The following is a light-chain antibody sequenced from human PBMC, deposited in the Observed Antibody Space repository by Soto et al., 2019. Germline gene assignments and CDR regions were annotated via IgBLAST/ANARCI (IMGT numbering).Light chain of an antibody. CDR1: RSVSSW. Sequence: DIQMTQSPSTLSASVGDRVTITCRASRSVSSWLAWYQQRPGQAPKLLIYKAYNLESGVPSRFSGSGSGTEFTLTISSLQPDDFATYYCLQYSDYRTFGQGTKVEIK. V-gene: IGKV1-5*03. J-gene: IGKJ1*01. CDR2: KAY. CDR3: LQYSDYRT.